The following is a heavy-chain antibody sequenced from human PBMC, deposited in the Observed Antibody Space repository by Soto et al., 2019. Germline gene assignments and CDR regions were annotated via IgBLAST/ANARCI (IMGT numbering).Heavy chain of an antibody. D-gene: IGHD3-16*02. CDR2: IKSKTDGGTT. V-gene: IGHV3-15*01. J-gene: IGHJ4*02. CDR3: TTGTRDYIWGSYRYAPFDY. Sequence: GGSLRLSCAASGFTFSNAWMSWVRQAPGKGLEWVGRIKSKTDGGTTDYAAPVKGRFTISREDSNNTLYLQMNSLKTEDTAVYYCTTGTRDYIWGSYRYAPFDYWGQGTLVTVSS. CDR1: GFTFSNAW.